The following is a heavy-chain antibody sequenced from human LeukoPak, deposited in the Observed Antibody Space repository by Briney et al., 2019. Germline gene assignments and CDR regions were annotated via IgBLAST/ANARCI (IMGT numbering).Heavy chain of an antibody. CDR1: GGSTSSGGYY. CDR3: ARSVYVWGNYRPIPDY. D-gene: IGHD3-16*02. Sequence: SETLSLTCTVAGGSTSSGGYYWSWIRRHPGKGLEWIGYINYNGVTYYNPSLKSRLTISVVDTSKNQFSLRLNSVTVADTAVYYCARSVYVWGNYRPIPDYWGQGTLVTVSS. J-gene: IGHJ4*02. V-gene: IGHV4-31*03. CDR2: INYNGVT.